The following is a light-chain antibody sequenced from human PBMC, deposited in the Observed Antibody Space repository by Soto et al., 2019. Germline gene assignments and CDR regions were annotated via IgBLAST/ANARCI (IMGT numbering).Light chain of an antibody. Sequence: EIVMTQSPATLSLSPGERATLSCRASQGVSSYLAWYQQKPGQAPRLLISDASNRATGIPARFSGSGSGTDFTLTICSLEPEDFAVYYCQQRSNWPPRWTFGQGTKVDIK. CDR1: QGVSSY. CDR2: DAS. J-gene: IGKJ1*01. V-gene: IGKV3-11*01. CDR3: QQRSNWPPRWT.